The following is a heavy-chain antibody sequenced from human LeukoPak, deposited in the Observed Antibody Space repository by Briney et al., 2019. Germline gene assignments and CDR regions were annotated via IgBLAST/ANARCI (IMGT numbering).Heavy chain of an antibody. V-gene: IGHV4-61*02. J-gene: IGHJ2*01. Sequence: PSETLSLTCTVSGGSISSGSYYWSWIRQPAGKGLEWIGRIYTSGSTNYNPSLKSRVTISVDTSKNQFSLKLSSVTAADTAVYYCARDRVVGATTTRYFDLWGRGTLVTVSS. CDR3: ARDRVVGATTTRYFDL. CDR1: GGSISSGSYY. CDR2: IYTSGST. D-gene: IGHD1-26*01.